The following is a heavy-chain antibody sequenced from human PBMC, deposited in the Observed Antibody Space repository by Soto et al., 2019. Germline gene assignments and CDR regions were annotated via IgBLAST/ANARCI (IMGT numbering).Heavy chain of an antibody. CDR3: ARDQPLQPPIDYGMDV. CDR2: ISAYNGNT. V-gene: IGHV1-18*01. Sequence: ASVKVSCKASGYTFTSYGISWVRQAPGQGLEWMGWISAYNGNTNYAQKLQGRVTMTTDTSTSTAYMELGSLRSDDTAVYYCARDQPLQPPIDYGMDVWGQGTTVTVSS. CDR1: GYTFTSYG. J-gene: IGHJ6*02. D-gene: IGHD5-18*01.